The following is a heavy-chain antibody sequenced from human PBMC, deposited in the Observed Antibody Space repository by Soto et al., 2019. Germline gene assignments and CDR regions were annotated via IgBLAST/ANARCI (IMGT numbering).Heavy chain of an antibody. CDR1: GGSISSYY. CDR3: ARAPSVRGVIITGWFDP. Sequence: PSETLSLTCTVSGGSISSYYWSWIRQPPGKGLEWIGYIYYSGSTNYNPSLKSRVTISVDTSKNQFSLKLSSVTAADTAVYYCARAPSVRGVIITGWFDPWGQGTLVTVSS. CDR2: IYYSGST. J-gene: IGHJ5*02. D-gene: IGHD3-10*01. V-gene: IGHV4-59*01.